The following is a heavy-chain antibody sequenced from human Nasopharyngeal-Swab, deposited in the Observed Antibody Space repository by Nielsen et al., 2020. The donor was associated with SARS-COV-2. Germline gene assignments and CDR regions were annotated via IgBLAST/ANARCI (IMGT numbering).Heavy chain of an antibody. V-gene: IGHV3-73*01. J-gene: IGHJ4*02. Sequence: GASLKISCAASGFIFSASAIHWVRQASGKGLEWVGRIGDKDHNYATTYGASVQCRFTISRDDSKNTAFLQMDSLKTEDTALYYCTTDFYFDYWGQGTLVTVSS. CDR2: IGDKDHNYAT. CDR3: TTDFYFDY. CDR1: GFIFSASA.